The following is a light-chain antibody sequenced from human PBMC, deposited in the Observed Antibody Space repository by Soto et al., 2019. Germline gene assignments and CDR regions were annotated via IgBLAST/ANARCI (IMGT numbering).Light chain of an antibody. CDR3: AQGLAIPFT. J-gene: IGKJ4*01. CDR2: LGS. Sequence: EIVLTQSPLSLPVTPGEPASISCRSSRNLLSSNGYNYLGWYLQKPGQSPQLLIYLGSNRASGVPDRFSSSGSGTDFTLTISRVEAGDVGVYFCAQGLAIPFTFGRGTKVDIK. V-gene: IGKV2-28*01. CDR1: RNLLSSNGYNY.